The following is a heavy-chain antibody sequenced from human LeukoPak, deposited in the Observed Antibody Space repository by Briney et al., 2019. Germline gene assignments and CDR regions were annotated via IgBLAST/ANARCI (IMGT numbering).Heavy chain of an antibody. D-gene: IGHD2-2*01. V-gene: IGHV1-18*01. CDR1: GYTFTSYG. CDR2: ISAYDGNT. J-gene: IGHJ4*02. CDR3: ARDWGYCSSTSCYLV. Sequence: ASVKVSCKASGYTFTSYGISWVRQAPGQGLEWMGWISAYDGNTNYAQKLQGRVTMTTDTSTSTAYMELRSLRSDDTAVYYCARDWGYCSSTSCYLVWGRGTLVTVSS.